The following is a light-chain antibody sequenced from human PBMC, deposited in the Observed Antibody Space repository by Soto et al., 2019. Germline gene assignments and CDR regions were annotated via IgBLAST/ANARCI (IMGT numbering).Light chain of an antibody. Sequence: EMVITQSPATLSVSPGERATLSCRASQSVSSNLAWYQQKPGQAPRLLIYGASTRATGIPARFSGSGSGTEFTLTITSLQSEDFAVYYCQQYKKWPWTFGQGTKVDIK. J-gene: IGKJ1*01. CDR2: GAS. V-gene: IGKV3-15*01. CDR1: QSVSSN. CDR3: QQYKKWPWT.